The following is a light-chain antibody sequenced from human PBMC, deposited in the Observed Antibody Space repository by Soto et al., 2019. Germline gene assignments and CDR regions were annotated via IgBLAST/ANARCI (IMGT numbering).Light chain of an antibody. CDR1: QNISNN. Sequence: EILMPQSPATLSVSPGERATLSCRASQNISNNLAWYQQKPGQTPRLLIYGASTRATAIPARFSGSGSGTEFTLTISSLQSEDFATYYCQQYNTWPLTLGGGTKV. CDR2: GAS. V-gene: IGKV3-15*01. J-gene: IGKJ4*01. CDR3: QQYNTWPLT.